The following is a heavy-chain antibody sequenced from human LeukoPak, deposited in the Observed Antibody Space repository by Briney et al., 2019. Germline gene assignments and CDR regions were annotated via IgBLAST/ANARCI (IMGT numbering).Heavy chain of an antibody. D-gene: IGHD4/OR15-4a*01. Sequence: ASVKLSRTPSGYTFTRSGISWVRQAPGQGHEWMGRISAYNGNTNSAKKPQGRVTMTTDTSTSTTYMELGSLRSDDTAVYYFARVLMVATGDFDYWGQGTLVTVSS. CDR2: ISAYNGNT. J-gene: IGHJ4*02. CDR1: GYTFTRSG. V-gene: IGHV1-18*01. CDR3: ARVLMVATGDFDY.